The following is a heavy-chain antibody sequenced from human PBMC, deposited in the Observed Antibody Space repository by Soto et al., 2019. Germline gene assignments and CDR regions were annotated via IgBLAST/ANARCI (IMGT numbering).Heavy chain of an antibody. CDR3: ARVPTGKYGVWNY. CDR1: GFTFSSYW. D-gene: IGHD2-8*01. Sequence: EEQLVESGGGLVQPGGSLRLSCAASGFTFSSYWMHWVRQAPGKGLVWVSRINPGGSITAYADSVKGRFTISRYNAKNTLYLQMNTLRGDDTAVYYCARVPTGKYGVWNYWGQGTLVTVSS. V-gene: IGHV3-74*01. J-gene: IGHJ4*02. CDR2: INPGGSIT.